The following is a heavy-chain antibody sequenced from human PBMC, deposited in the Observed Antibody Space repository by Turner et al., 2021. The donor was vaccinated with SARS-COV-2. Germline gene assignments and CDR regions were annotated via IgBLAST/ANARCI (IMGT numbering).Heavy chain of an antibody. CDR2: ISWNSGSI. Sequence: EVQLVESGGGLVQPGRSLRLSCAASGLTFDDYDMNWVRQAPGKGLEWVSGISWNSGSIGYADSVKGRFTISRDNAKNSLYLQMNSLRAEDTALYYCAKGSGYSYELGFDYWGQGTLVTVSS. J-gene: IGHJ4*02. V-gene: IGHV3-9*01. D-gene: IGHD5-18*01. CDR3: AKGSGYSYELGFDY. CDR1: GLTFDDYD.